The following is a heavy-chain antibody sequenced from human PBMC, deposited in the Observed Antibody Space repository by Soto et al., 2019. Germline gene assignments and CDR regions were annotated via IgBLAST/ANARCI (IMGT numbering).Heavy chain of an antibody. V-gene: IGHV3-23*01. J-gene: IGHJ4*02. CDR1: GFTFASHA. CDR3: AKDRRAGGNYGFYSDF. D-gene: IGHD1-7*01. CDR2: ISANGGRA. Sequence: PGGSLRLSCAASGFTFASHAMSWVRQAPGKGLEWVSGISANGGRANYADSVKGRFSISRDNSKNTLYLQMTSLRADDTAVYYCAKDRRAGGNYGFYSDFWGQGALVTVSS.